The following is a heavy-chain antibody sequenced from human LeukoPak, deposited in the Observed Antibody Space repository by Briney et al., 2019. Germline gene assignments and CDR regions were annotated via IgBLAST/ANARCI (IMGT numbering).Heavy chain of an antibody. CDR3: AKDRSCTNNICHGDFDY. CDR1: GFTFRMYA. D-gene: IGHD2-8*01. J-gene: IGHJ4*02. V-gene: IGHV3-23*01. CDR2: ISGSGDTT. Sequence: PGGSLRLSCGASGFTFRMYAMNWVRQTPGKGLEWVSIISGSGDTTDYAASVKGRFTISRDNSKNTLYLQMNSLRAEDTAVYYCAKDRSCTNNICHGDFDYWGQGTLVTVSS.